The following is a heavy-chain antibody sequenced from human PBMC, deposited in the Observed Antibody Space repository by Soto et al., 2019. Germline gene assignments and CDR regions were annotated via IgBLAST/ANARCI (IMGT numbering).Heavy chain of an antibody. CDR3: ARVAFTVTTGYYYYYYGMDV. J-gene: IGHJ6*02. CDR2: IYYSGST. Sequence: SETLSLTCTVSGGSISSYYWSWIRQPPGKGLEWIGYIYYSGSTNYNPSLKSRVTISVDTSKNQFSLKLSSVTAADTAVYYCARVAFTVTTGYYYYYYGMDVWGQGTTVTVS. D-gene: IGHD4-4*01. CDR1: GGSISSYY. V-gene: IGHV4-59*01.